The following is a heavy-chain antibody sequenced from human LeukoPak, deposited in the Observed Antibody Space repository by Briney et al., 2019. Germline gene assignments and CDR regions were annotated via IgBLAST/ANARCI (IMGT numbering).Heavy chain of an antibody. J-gene: IGHJ6*02. CDR1: GFTFSSYW. CDR2: INSDGSST. CDR3: ARGRHAGDGPMDV. V-gene: IGHV3-74*01. Sequence: GGSLRLSCAASGFTFSSYWMHWVRQAPGKGLVWFSRINSDGSSTSYADSVKGRFTISRDNAKNTLYLQMNSLRAEDTAVYYCARGRHAGDGPMDVWGQGTTVTVSS.